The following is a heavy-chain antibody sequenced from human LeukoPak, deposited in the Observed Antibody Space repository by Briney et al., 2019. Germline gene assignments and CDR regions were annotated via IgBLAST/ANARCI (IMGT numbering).Heavy chain of an antibody. CDR1: GVSISSSNPY. CDR3: ARWRRGYSYPGPHFDY. D-gene: IGHD5-18*01. J-gene: IGHJ4*02. CDR2: IYYSGNT. Sequence: TSETLSLTCTVSGVSISSSNPYWGWIRQPPGKGLEWIGSIYYSGNTYYNASLKSQVSISIDTSKNQFSLKLSSVTAADTAVYYCARWRRGYSYPGPHFDYWGQGTLVTVSS. V-gene: IGHV4-39*01.